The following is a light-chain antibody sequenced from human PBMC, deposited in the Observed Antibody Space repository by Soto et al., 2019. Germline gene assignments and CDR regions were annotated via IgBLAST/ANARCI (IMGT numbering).Light chain of an antibody. V-gene: IGKV1-9*01. Sequence: DIDLTQSPSFLSASVGDRVTITCRASQGMASSLAWYQQKAGKAPKLLIYAASTLESGVPSRFSGSGPGTEFTRTIISLQPGDFAIYYCQQFNSYPLPFGGGTKVEIK. CDR2: AAS. CDR3: QQFNSYPLP. J-gene: IGKJ4*01. CDR1: QGMASS.